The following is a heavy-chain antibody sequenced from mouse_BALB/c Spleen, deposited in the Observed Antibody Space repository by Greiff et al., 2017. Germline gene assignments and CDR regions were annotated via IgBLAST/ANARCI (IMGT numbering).Heavy chain of an antibody. CDR1: GYTFTSYW. J-gene: IGHJ3*01. CDR2: IDPSDSYT. D-gene: IGHD2-1*01. V-gene: IGHV1-69*02. CDR3: AREGNYKFAY. Sequence: VQLQQPGAELVKPGASVKLSCKASGYTFTSYWMHWVKQRPGQGLEWIGEIDPSDSYTNYNQKFKGKATLTVDKSSSTAYMQLSSLTSEDSAVYYCAREGNYKFAYWGQGTLVTVSA.